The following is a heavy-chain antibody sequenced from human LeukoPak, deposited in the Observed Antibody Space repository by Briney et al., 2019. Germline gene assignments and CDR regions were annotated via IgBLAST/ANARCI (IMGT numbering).Heavy chain of an antibody. Sequence: GGSLRLSCAASGFTFSNYDMHWVRQAPGKGLEWVAVISYDGSNKYYADSVKGRFTISRDNSKNTVCLQMNSLRAGDTAVYYCAKDREGTTFDNWGQGTLVTVSS. J-gene: IGHJ4*02. CDR2: ISYDGSNK. D-gene: IGHD1-7*01. CDR3: AKDREGTTFDN. V-gene: IGHV3-30*18. CDR1: GFTFSNYD.